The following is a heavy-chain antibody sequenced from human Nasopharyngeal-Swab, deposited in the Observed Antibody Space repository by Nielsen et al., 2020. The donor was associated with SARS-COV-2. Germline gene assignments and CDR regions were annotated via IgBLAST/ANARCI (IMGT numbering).Heavy chain of an antibody. V-gene: IGHV3-23*01. CDR3: AKCRSTTCWQYGVDV. D-gene: IGHD2/OR15-2a*01. CDR2: ISSGGGST. Sequence: GESLKISCAASGFMFSTYAMNWVRQAPGKGLEWVSAISSGGGSTYYADSVKGRFTISRDNSKNTLYLQMNSLRAEDTAVYYCAKCRSTTCWQYGVDVWGQGTTVTVSS. CDR1: GFMFSTYA. J-gene: IGHJ6*02.